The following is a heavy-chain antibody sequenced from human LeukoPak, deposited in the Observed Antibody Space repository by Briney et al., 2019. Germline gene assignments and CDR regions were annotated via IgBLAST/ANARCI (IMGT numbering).Heavy chain of an antibody. CDR2: INHSGST. CDR3: ARGYIAVAGTCAFDI. D-gene: IGHD6-19*01. CDR1: GGSFSGYY. V-gene: IGHV4-34*01. Sequence: SETLSLTCAVYGGSFSGYYWSWIRQPPGKGLEWIGEINHSGSTNYNPSLKSRVTISVDTSKNQFSLKLSSVTAADTAVYYCARGYIAVAGTCAFDIWGQGTMVTVSS. J-gene: IGHJ3*02.